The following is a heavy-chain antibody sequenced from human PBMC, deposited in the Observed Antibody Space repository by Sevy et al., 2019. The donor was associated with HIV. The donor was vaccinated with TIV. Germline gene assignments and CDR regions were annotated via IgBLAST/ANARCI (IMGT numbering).Heavy chain of an antibody. J-gene: IGHJ6*02. V-gene: IGHV3-23*01. CDR3: ARVVGALPGYYYGMYV. CDR2: LGDSGAAT. D-gene: IGHD1-26*01. Sequence: GGSLRLSCAASGFIFSSYAMSWVRQAPGKGLQWVSALGDSGAATYYADSVKGRFTISRDNSKNTLFLQLNSLRAEDTAVYYCARVVGALPGYYYGMYVWGQGTTVTVSS. CDR1: GFIFSSYA.